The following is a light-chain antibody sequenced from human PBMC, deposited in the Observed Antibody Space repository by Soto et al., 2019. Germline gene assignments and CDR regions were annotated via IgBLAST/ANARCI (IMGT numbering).Light chain of an antibody. Sequence: EIVLTQSPVTLSLSPGERATLSCRASQTLSNSFIAWYQQKPGQAPRLLIYDTSSRATGVPDRFSGSGSGTDFTLTISSLEPEDFAVYYCQQRSNWPITFGQGTRLEIK. CDR1: QTLSNSF. V-gene: IGKV3D-20*02. J-gene: IGKJ5*01. CDR2: DTS. CDR3: QQRSNWPIT.